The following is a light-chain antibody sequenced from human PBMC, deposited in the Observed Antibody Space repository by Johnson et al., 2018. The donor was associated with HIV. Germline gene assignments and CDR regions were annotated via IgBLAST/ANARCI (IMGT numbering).Light chain of an antibody. CDR3: GTGDSSRSAVYV. J-gene: IGLJ1*01. CDR2: ENN. Sequence: QSVLTQLPSVSAAPGQKVTISCSGSSSNIGNNYVSWYQQLPGTAPKLLIYENNKRPSGIPDRFSGSKSETSATLGITGLQTGDEADYYGGTGDSSRSAVYVFGTVTQVTVL. CDR1: SSNIGNNY. V-gene: IGLV1-51*02.